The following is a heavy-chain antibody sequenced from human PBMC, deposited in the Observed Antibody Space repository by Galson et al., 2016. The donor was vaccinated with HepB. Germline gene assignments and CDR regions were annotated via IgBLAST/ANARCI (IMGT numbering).Heavy chain of an antibody. V-gene: IGHV4-34*01. CDR3: ASEGEYCSSTSCSPPGNY. CDR1: GGSFGGYY. CDR2: INHSGST. Sequence: SETLSLTCAVYGGSFGGYYWSWIRQPPGKGLEWIGEINHSGSTNYNPSLKSRVTISVDTSKNQFSLRLSSVTAADTAVYYCASEGEYCSSTSCSPPGNYWGQGTLVTVSS. D-gene: IGHD2-2*01. J-gene: IGHJ4*02.